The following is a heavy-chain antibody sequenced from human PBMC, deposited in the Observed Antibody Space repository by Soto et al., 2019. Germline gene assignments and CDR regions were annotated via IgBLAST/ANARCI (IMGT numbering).Heavy chain of an antibody. V-gene: IGHV4-39*01. CDR1: GGSISSSSYY. CDR2: IYYSGST. J-gene: IGHJ6*02. Sequence: SETLSLTCTVSGGSISSSSYYWGWIRQPPGKGLEWIGSIYYSGSTYYNPSLKSRVTISVDTSKNQFSLKLSSVTAADTAVYYCARHGAYLVYSYGYVVDGMDVWGQGTTVTVSS. D-gene: IGHD5-18*01. CDR3: ARHGAYLVYSYGYVVDGMDV.